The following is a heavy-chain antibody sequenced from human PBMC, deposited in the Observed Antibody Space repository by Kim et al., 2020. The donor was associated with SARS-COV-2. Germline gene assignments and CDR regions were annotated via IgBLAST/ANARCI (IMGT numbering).Heavy chain of an antibody. Sequence: GGSLRLSCAASGFTFSSYAMSWVRQAPGKGLEWVSAISGSGGSTYYADSVKGRFTISRDNSKNTLYLQMNSLRAEDTAVYYCATEGISYGSGSHHYWYFDLWGRGTLVTVSS. CDR3: ATEGISYGSGSHHYWYFDL. J-gene: IGHJ2*01. CDR1: GFTFSSYA. V-gene: IGHV3-23*01. D-gene: IGHD3-10*01. CDR2: ISGSGGST.